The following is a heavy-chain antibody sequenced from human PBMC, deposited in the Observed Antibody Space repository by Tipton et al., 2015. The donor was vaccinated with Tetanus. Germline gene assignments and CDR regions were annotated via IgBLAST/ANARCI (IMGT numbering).Heavy chain of an antibody. CDR1: GGSISSSSYY. D-gene: IGHD3-10*01. CDR2: IYYSGST. CDR3: ARDAAFVVRGPMMGYYGLDV. Sequence: TLSLTCTVSGGSISSSSYYWGWIRQPPGKGLEWIGSIYYSGSTYYNPSLKSRVTISVDTSKNQFSLNLTSVSAADTAVYYCARDAAFVVRGPMMGYYGLDVWGHGTTVIAS. J-gene: IGHJ6*02. V-gene: IGHV4-39*07.